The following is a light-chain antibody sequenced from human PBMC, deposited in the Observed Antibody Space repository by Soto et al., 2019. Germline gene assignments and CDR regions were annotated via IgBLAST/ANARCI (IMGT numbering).Light chain of an antibody. CDR2: GTS. Sequence: AIQMTQSPSSLSACVGDRVTITCRASQGIGTELGWYQQRPGKAPRLLIYGTSTLQHGVPSRFSGSGSDTDFTLIISSLQPEDFATYYCLQDSTYPRTFGQGTKVEIK. V-gene: IGKV1-6*01. CDR1: QGIGTE. CDR3: LQDSTYPRT. J-gene: IGKJ1*01.